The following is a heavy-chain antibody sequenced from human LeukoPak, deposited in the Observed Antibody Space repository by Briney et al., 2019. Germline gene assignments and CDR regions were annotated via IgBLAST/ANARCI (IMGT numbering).Heavy chain of an antibody. D-gene: IGHD1-26*01. V-gene: IGHV3-74*01. Sequence: GGSLRLSCAASGFTFSTYWMHWVRHAPGKGLVWVSRLSPDGSSSIYADSVKGRFTVSRDNAKNTLSLQMNSLRADDTAVYYCTRSPSLGGSYWGFDYWGQGTLVTVSS. J-gene: IGHJ4*02. CDR2: LSPDGSSS. CDR3: TRSPSLGGSYWGFDY. CDR1: GFTFSTYW.